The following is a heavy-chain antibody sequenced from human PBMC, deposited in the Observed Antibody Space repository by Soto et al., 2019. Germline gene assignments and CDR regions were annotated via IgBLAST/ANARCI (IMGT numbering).Heavy chain of an antibody. V-gene: IGHV3-23*01. J-gene: IGHJ4*02. CDR2: ISGSGGST. Sequence: EVQLLESGGGLVQPGGSLRLSCAASGFTFSSYTMSWVRQAPGKGLEWVSAISGSGGSTYYADSVKGRFTISRDNSKNTLYLQMNSLRAEDTAVYYCAKDDYGDYLADYWGQGTLVTVSS. CDR1: GFTFSSYT. D-gene: IGHD4-17*01. CDR3: AKDDYGDYLADY.